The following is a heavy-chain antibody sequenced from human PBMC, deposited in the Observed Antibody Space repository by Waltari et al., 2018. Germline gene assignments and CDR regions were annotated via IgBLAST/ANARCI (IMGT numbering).Heavy chain of an antibody. CDR2: ISGSGGST. CDR1: GFTFSSYA. D-gene: IGHD3-10*01. Sequence: EVQLLESGGGLVQPGGSLRLSCPASGFTFSSYAMSWVRRAPGKGLEWVSAISGSGGSTYYADSVKGRFTISRDNSKNTLYLQMNSLRAEDTAVYYCAKGTYGAHVQFDYWGQGTLVTVSS. CDR3: AKGTYGAHVQFDY. J-gene: IGHJ4*02. V-gene: IGHV3-23*01.